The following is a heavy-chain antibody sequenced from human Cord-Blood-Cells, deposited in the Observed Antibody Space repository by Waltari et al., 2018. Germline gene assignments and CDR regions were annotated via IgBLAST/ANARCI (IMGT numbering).Heavy chain of an antibody. CDR3: AKDRLNWGSYYFDY. CDR2: ISYDGSNK. CDR1: GFTFSSYG. V-gene: IGHV3-30*18. D-gene: IGHD7-27*01. J-gene: IGHJ4*02. Sequence: QVQLVESGGGVVQPGRSLRLSCAASGFTFSSYGMHWVRPAPGKGLEWVAVISYDGSNKYYADSVKGRFTISRDNSKNTLYLQMNSLRAEDTAVYYCAKDRLNWGSYYFDYWGQGTLVTVSS.